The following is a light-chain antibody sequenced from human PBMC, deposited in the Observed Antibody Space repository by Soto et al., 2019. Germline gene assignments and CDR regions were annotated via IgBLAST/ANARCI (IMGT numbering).Light chain of an antibody. CDR2: DAF. CDR3: QQYGSSPLS. J-gene: IGKJ4*01. Sequence: EIVLTQSPGTLSLSPGERATLSCRASQSVSKTFLAWYQQKPGQPPRLLIHDAFSRATGIPDRFSGSGSGTDFTLSISSLEPEDFAVYYCQQYGSSPLSFGGGTKVEIK. V-gene: IGKV3-20*01. CDR1: QSVSKTF.